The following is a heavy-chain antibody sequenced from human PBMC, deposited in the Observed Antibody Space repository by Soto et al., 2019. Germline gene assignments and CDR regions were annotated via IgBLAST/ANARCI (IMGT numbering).Heavy chain of an antibody. J-gene: IGHJ4*02. D-gene: IGHD4-4*01. CDR1: GFTFSSYG. V-gene: IGHV3-33*01. CDR2: IWYDGSNK. Sequence: GGSLRLSCAASGFTFSSYGMHWVRQAPGKGLEWVAVIWYDGSNKYYADSVKGRFTISRDNSKNTLYLQMNSLRAEDTAVYYCARGEGGVTTDPYYFDYWGQGTLVTVSS. CDR3: ARGEGGVTTDPYYFDY.